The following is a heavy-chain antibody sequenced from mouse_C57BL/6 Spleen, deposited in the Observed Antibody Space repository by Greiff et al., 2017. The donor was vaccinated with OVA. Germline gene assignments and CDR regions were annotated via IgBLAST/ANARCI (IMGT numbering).Heavy chain of an antibody. V-gene: IGHV1-50*01. J-gene: IGHJ3*01. CDR3: ERGEWLLQGAWFAY. Sequence: QVQLKESGAELVKPGASVKLSCKASGYTFTSYWMQWVKQRPGQGLEWIGEIDPSDSYTNYNQKFKGKATLTVDTSSSTAYMQLSSLTSEDSAVYGGERGEWLLQGAWFAYWGQGTLVTVSA. D-gene: IGHD2-3*01. CDR2: IDPSDSYT. CDR1: GYTFTSYW.